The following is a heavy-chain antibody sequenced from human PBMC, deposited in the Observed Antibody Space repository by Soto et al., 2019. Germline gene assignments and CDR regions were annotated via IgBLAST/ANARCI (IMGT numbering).Heavy chain of an antibody. CDR1: GFTFSSYG. J-gene: IGHJ5*02. Sequence: QVQLVESGGGVVQPGRSLRLSCAASGFTFSSYGMHWVRQAPGKGLEWVAVISYDGSNKYYADSVKGRFTISRDNSKKXXYLQMNSLRAEDTAVYYCAKDRERYYGSGVNWFDPWGQGTLVTVSS. V-gene: IGHV3-30*18. D-gene: IGHD3-10*01. CDR2: ISYDGSNK. CDR3: AKDRERYYGSGVNWFDP.